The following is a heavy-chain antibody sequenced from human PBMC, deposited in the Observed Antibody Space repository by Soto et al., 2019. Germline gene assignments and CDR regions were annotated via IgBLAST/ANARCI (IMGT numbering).Heavy chain of an antibody. CDR3: ARAGTYYYDSSGYPINYYFDY. V-gene: IGHV1-69*13. CDR1: GGTFSSYA. J-gene: IGHJ4*02. D-gene: IGHD3-22*01. CDR2: IIPIFGTA. Sequence: GASVKVSCKASGGTFSSYAISWVRQAPGQGLEWMGGIIPIFGTANYAQKFQGRVTITADESTSTAYMELSSLRSEDTAVYYCARAGTYYYDSSGYPINYYFDYWGQGTLVTVYS.